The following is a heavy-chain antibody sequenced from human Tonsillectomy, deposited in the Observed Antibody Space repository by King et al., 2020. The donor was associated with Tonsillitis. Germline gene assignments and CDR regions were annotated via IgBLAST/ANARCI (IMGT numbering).Heavy chain of an antibody. CDR1: GYTFTSYY. D-gene: IGHD1-26*01. CDR3: ARAGGSYRGYIDY. CDR2: INPSGGST. J-gene: IGHJ4*02. V-gene: IGHV1-46*01. Sequence: VQLVESGAEVKKPGASVKVSCKASGYTFTSYYMHWVRQAPGQGLEWMGIINPSGGSTTYAQRFQGRVTMTRDTSTSTVYMELSSLRSEDTAVYYCARAGGSYRGYIDYWGQGTLVTVSS.